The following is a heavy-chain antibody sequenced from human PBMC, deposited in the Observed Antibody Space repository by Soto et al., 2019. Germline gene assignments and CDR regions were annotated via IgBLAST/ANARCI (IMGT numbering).Heavy chain of an antibody. Sequence: SETLSLTCTVAGGSIGSYYGSWIRQTPGKGLEWIGYIYYSGSTNYNPSLKSRVTISVDTSKNQFSLKLSSVTAADTAVYYCARDGRGVASSPTYYYYYMDVWGKGTTVTVSS. J-gene: IGHJ6*03. CDR1: GGSIGSYY. V-gene: IGHV4-59*01. D-gene: IGHD3-3*01. CDR3: ARDGRGVASSPTYYYYYMDV. CDR2: IYYSGST.